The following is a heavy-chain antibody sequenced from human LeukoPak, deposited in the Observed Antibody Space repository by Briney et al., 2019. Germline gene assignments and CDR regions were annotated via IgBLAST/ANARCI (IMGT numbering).Heavy chain of an antibody. Sequence: ASVKVSCKASGYTFTRYAMNWVRQAPGQGLEWMGWINTNIGNPTYAQGFTGRFVFSLDTSVSTAYLQISSLKAEDTAVYYCARDRDYTEGAWFDPWGQGTLVTVSS. CDR3: ARDRDYTEGAWFDP. CDR2: INTNIGNP. V-gene: IGHV7-4-1*02. D-gene: IGHD4-11*01. J-gene: IGHJ5*02. CDR1: GYTFTRYA.